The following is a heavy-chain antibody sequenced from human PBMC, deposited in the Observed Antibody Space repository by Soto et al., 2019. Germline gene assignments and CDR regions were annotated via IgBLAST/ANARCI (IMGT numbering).Heavy chain of an antibody. CDR1: GFTFTKYW. D-gene: IGHD2-2*01. J-gene: IGHJ4*02. CDR2: INEDGSEK. Sequence: GGSLRLSCAAPGFTFTKYWMGWVRQAPGKGLEWVASINEDGSEKYHVGSVEGRFTISRDNAKNSLFLQMNSLRAEDSAVYYCAKGTYSSNPRWGQGTLVTVYS. V-gene: IGHV3-7*01. CDR3: AKGTYSSNPR.